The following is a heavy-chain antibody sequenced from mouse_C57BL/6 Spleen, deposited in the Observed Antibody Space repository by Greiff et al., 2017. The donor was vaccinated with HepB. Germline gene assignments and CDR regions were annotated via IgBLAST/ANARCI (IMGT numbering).Heavy chain of an antibody. J-gene: IGHJ2*01. D-gene: IGHD1-1*01. CDR2: ISDGGSYT. CDR3: ARETDYGSRGDYFDY. Sequence: EVHLVESGGGLVKPGGSLKLSCAASGFTFSSYAMSWVRQTPEKRLEWVATISDGGSYTYYPDNVKGRFTISRDNAKNNLYLQMSHLKSEDTAMYYCARETDYGSRGDYFDYWGQGTTLTVSS. V-gene: IGHV5-4*01. CDR1: GFTFSSYA.